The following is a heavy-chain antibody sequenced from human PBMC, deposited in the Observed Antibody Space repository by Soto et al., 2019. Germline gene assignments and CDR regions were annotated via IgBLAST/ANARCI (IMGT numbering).Heavy chain of an antibody. Sequence: GGSLRLSCAASGFTFSSYSMNWVRQAPGKGLEWVSYISSSSSTIYYADSVKGRFTISRDNAKNSLYLQMNSLRAEDTAVYYCARGSGDYGFYFDYWGQGTLVTVSS. V-gene: IGHV3-48*01. CDR1: GFTFSSYS. CDR3: ARGSGDYGFYFDY. CDR2: ISSSSSTI. J-gene: IGHJ4*02. D-gene: IGHD4-17*01.